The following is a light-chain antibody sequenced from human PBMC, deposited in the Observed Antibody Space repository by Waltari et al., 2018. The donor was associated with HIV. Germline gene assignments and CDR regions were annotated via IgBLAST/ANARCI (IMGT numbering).Light chain of an antibody. CDR2: EGT. V-gene: IGLV2-14*01. Sequence: QSALTQPASVSGSPGQSVTIPCTERAIPSDDCSSLSWYQQHPGKAPQLLIYEGTLRLSGVSDRFSGSKSGNTASLTISRLQPEDEADYYCSSFTATDSVLFGGGTKLTVL. J-gene: IGLJ3*02. CDR1: AIPSDDCSS. CDR3: SSFTATDSVL.